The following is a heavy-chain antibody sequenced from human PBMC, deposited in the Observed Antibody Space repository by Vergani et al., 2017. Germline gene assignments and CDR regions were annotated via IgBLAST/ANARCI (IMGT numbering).Heavy chain of an antibody. V-gene: IGHV3-23*01. Sequence: EVQLLESGGGLVQPGGSLRLSCAASGFTFSSYAMSWVRQAPGKGLEWVSAISGSGGSTYYADSVKGRFTISRDNSKNTLYLQMNSLRAEDTAVYYCAKSEGQAEIYYYYYMDVWGKGTTVTVSS. CDR1: GFTFSSYA. J-gene: IGHJ6*03. CDR3: AKSEGQAEIYYYYYMDV. D-gene: IGHD5-24*01. CDR2: ISGSGGST.